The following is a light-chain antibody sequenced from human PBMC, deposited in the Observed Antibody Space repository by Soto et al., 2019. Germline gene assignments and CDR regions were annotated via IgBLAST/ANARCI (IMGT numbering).Light chain of an antibody. J-gene: IGKJ4*01. V-gene: IGKV3-20*01. CDR3: QQYGSSPLT. Sequence: LGFAPCTASLSFFPGDGSTLSCRASQYINTSLAWYQHRPGQAPRLLIYQTSIRAAGIPDRFSVSGSGTDFTLTINRLEPEDFAVYYCQQYGSSPLTFGGGTKVDIK. CDR1: QYINTS. CDR2: QTS.